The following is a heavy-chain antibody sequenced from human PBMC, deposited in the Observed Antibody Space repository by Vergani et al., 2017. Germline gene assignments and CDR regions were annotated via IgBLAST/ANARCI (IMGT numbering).Heavy chain of an antibody. J-gene: IGHJ5*02. CDR1: GGSISSGGYS. Sequence: QLQLQESGSGLVKPSQTLSLTCAVSGGSISSGGYSWSWIRQPPGKGLEWIGYIYHSGSTYYNPSLKSRVTISVDRSKNQFSLKLSSVTAADTAVYYCAGGSYSSSSNWFDPWGQGTLVTVSS. CDR3: AGGSYSSSSNWFDP. CDR2: IYHSGST. V-gene: IGHV4-30-2*01. D-gene: IGHD6-6*01.